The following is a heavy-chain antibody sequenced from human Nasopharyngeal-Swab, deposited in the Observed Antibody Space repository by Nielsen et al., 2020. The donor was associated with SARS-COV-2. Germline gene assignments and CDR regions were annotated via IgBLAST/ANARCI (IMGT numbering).Heavy chain of an antibody. CDR3: ARARIGSGWYGPGYFDY. V-gene: IGHV4-59*13. CDR1: GGSISSYY. Sequence: SKTLSLTCTVSGGSISSYYWSWIRQPPGKGLEWIGYIYYSGSTNYNPSLKSRVTISVDTSKNQFSLKLSSVTAADTAVYYCARARIGSGWYGPGYFDYWGQGTLVTVSS. CDR2: IYYSGST. J-gene: IGHJ4*02. D-gene: IGHD6-19*01.